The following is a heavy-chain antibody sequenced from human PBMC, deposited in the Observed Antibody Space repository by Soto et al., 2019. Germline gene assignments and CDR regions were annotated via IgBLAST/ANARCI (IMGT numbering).Heavy chain of an antibody. J-gene: IGHJ6*02. D-gene: IGHD5-12*01. CDR1: GFTFSSYA. V-gene: IGHV3-23*01. Sequence: EVQLLESGGGLVQPGGSLRLSCAASGFTFSSYAMSWVRQAPGKGLEWVSAISGSGGSTYYADSVKGRFTISRDNSKNTLYLQMNSLRAEDTAVYYCAKEYVDIVARVYSYGMDVWGQGTTVTVSS. CDR2: ISGSGGST. CDR3: AKEYVDIVARVYSYGMDV.